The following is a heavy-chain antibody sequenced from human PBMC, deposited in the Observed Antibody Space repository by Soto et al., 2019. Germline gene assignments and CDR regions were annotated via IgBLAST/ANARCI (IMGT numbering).Heavy chain of an antibody. CDR1: CYTFTNFG. V-gene: IGHV1-18*01. J-gene: IGHJ4*02. CDR2: ISAYNGNT. Sequence: GAAAKVSCKSPCYTFTNFGISLFRHAAGQGLEWMGWISAYNGNTNYAQKFQGRVTMTTDTSTSTAYLEMDSLRAEDTALYYCARDVDADFRTDFAYWGRGTLVTSPQ. D-gene: IGHD4-17*01. CDR3: ARDVDADFRTDFAY.